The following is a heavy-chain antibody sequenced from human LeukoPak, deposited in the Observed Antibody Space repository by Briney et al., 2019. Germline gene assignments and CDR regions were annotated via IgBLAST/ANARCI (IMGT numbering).Heavy chain of an antibody. CDR2: IYSGGST. Sequence: PGGSLRLSCAASGFTVSSNYMSWVRQAPGKGLEWVSVIYSGGSTYYADSVKGRFTISRDNSKNTLYLQMNSLRAEDTAVYYCALIYYGSGSYSAAYFDYWGQGTLVTVSS. D-gene: IGHD3-10*01. V-gene: IGHV3-53*01. CDR1: GFTVSSNY. J-gene: IGHJ4*02. CDR3: ALIYYGSGSYSAAYFDY.